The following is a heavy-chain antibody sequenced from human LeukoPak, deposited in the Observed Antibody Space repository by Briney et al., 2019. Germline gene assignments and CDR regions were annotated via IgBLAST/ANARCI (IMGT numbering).Heavy chain of an antibody. CDR2: IIPIFGTA. Sequence: SVKVSCKASGGTFSSYAISWVRQAPGQGLEWMGGIIPIFGTANYAQKFQGRVTITADKSTSTAYMELSSLRSEDTAVYYCASHDHCSSTSCTYFDYWGQGTLVTGSS. CDR1: GGTFSSYA. J-gene: IGHJ4*02. CDR3: ASHDHCSSTSCTYFDY. D-gene: IGHD2-2*01. V-gene: IGHV1-69*06.